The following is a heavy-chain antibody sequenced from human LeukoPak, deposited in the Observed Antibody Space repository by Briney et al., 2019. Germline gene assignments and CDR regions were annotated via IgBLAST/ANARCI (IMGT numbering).Heavy chain of an antibody. CDR1: GGSISSGSYY. V-gene: IGHV4-61*02. J-gene: IGHJ5*02. CDR3: ARDRGFDSSSWYKPHNDWFDP. Sequence: TSETLSLTCTVSGGSISSGSYYWSWIRQPAGKGLEWIGRIYTSGSTNYNPSLKSRVTISVDTSKNQFSLKLSSVTAADTAVYYCARDRGFDSSSWYKPHNDWFDPWGQGTLVTVSS. CDR2: IYTSGST. D-gene: IGHD6-13*01.